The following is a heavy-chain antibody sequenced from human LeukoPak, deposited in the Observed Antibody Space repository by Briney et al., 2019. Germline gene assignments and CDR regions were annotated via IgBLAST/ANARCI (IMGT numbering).Heavy chain of an antibody. V-gene: IGHV3-30*02. D-gene: IGHD3-22*01. CDR1: GFTFSSYG. J-gene: IGHJ3*02. CDR3: AKVGDYYDSSGYYLVDAFDI. CDR2: IRYDGSNK. Sequence: GGSLRLSCAASGFTFSSYGMHWVRQAPGKGLEWVAFIRYDGSNKYYADSVKGRLTISRDNSKNTLYLQMNSLRAEDTAVYYCAKVGDYYDSSGYYLVDAFDIWGQGTMVTVSS.